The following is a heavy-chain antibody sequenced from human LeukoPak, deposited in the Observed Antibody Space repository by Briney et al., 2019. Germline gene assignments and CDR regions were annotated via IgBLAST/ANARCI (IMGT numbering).Heavy chain of an antibody. CDR2: INHSGST. J-gene: IGHJ4*02. Sequence: PSETLSLTCAVYGGSFSTYYWSWIRQPPGKGLEWIGEINHSGSTNYNPSLKSRVTISVDTSKNQFSLKLSSVTAADTAVYYCARGGFYCGGDCYVDYWGQGTLATVSS. CDR1: GGSFSTYY. V-gene: IGHV4-34*01. D-gene: IGHD2-21*02. CDR3: ARGGFYCGGDCYVDY.